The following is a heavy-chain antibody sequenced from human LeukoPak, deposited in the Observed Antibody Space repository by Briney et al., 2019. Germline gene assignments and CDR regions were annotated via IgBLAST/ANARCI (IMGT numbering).Heavy chain of an antibody. V-gene: IGHV3-7*01. Sequence: GGSLRLSCAASGFTFSSYWMSWVRQAPGKGLEWVANIKQDGSEKYYVDSVKGRFTISRDNAKNSLYLQMNSLRAEDTAVYYCAREGGDYDFWSGYFDYWGQGTLVTVSS. CDR1: GFTFSSYW. J-gene: IGHJ4*02. D-gene: IGHD3-3*01. CDR3: AREGGDYDFWSGYFDY. CDR2: IKQDGSEK.